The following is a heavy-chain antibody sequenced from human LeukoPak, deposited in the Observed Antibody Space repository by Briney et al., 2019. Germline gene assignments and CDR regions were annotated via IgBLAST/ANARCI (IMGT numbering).Heavy chain of an antibody. Sequence: GGSLRLSCAASGFTFYNYAMNWVRQAPGKGLEWVLGISGSGVNTYYADSVKGRFTISRDNSKNTLYLQLNSLRGEDTAIYYCARDTSFNYGTHAMDVWGQGTTVTVSS. D-gene: IGHD3-10*01. V-gene: IGHV3-23*01. CDR2: ISGSGVNT. J-gene: IGHJ6*02. CDR3: ARDTSFNYGTHAMDV. CDR1: GFTFYNYA.